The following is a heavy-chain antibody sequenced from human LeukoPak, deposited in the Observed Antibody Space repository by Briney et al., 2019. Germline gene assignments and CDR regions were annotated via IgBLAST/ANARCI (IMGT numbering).Heavy chain of an antibody. V-gene: IGHV4-34*01. Sequence: SETLSLTCAVYGGSFSGYCWSWIRQPPGKGLEWIGEINHSGSTNCNPSLKSRVTISVDTSKNQFSLKLSSVTAADTAVYYCARGRNFVVVVAATLLRANWFDPWGQGTLVTVSS. CDR1: GGSFSGYC. CDR3: ARGRNFVVVVAATLLRANWFDP. D-gene: IGHD2-15*01. CDR2: INHSGST. J-gene: IGHJ5*02.